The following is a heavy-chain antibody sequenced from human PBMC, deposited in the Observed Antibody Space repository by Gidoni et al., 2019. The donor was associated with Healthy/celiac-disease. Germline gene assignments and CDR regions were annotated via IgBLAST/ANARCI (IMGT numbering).Heavy chain of an antibody. CDR3: AKGRNDFWSGYSSFDY. Sequence: EVQLLESGGGLVQPGGSLRLSCAASGFTFSSYAMSWVRQAPGKGLEWVSAISGSSGSTYYADSVKGRFTISRDESKNTLYLQMNSLRAEDTAVYYCAKGRNDFWSGYSSFDYWGQGNLVTVSS. J-gene: IGHJ4*02. CDR2: ISGSSGST. CDR1: GFTFSSYA. V-gene: IGHV3-23*01. D-gene: IGHD3-3*01.